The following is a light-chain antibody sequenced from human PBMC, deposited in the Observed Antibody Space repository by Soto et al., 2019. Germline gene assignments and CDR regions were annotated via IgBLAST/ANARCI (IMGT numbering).Light chain of an antibody. CDR3: QQYGSSPTWT. V-gene: IGKV3-20*01. J-gene: IGKJ1*01. Sequence: EIVLTQSPGTLSSSPGERATLSCRASQSVSSSYLAWYQQKPGQAPRLLIYGASGRATGIPDRFSGSGSGTDFTLTISRLEPEDFAVYYCQQYGSSPTWTFGQGTKVEIK. CDR1: QSVSSSY. CDR2: GAS.